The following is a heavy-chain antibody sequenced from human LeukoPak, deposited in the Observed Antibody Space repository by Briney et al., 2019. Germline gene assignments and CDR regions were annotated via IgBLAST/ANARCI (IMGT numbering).Heavy chain of an antibody. J-gene: IGHJ6*01. CDR1: GFTFSGFA. Sequence: PGGSLRLSCAASGFTFSGFAMSWVRRTPGKGLEWVSGISGNGDNTLYAASVKGRFTISRDNSKNTLYLEMNSLRAEDTAIYYCAKMKGHPLQKYYMDVWGQGTTVTVSS. CDR3: AKMKGHPLQKYYMDV. CDR2: ISGNGDNT. V-gene: IGHV3-23*01. D-gene: IGHD2/OR15-2a*01.